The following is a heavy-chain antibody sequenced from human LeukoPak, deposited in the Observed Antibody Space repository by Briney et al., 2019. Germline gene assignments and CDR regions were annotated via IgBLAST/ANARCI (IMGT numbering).Heavy chain of an antibody. J-gene: IGHJ4*02. D-gene: IGHD4-17*01. Sequence: ASVKVSCMASGYTFTSYYMHWVRQAPGQGLEWMGIINPSGGSTSYAQKFQGRVTMTRDMSTSTVYMELSSLRSEDTAVYYCARDAHVAARPGGYGDLIDYWGQGTLVTVSS. CDR1: GYTFTSYY. CDR2: INPSGGST. V-gene: IGHV1-46*01. CDR3: ARDAHVAARPGGYGDLIDY.